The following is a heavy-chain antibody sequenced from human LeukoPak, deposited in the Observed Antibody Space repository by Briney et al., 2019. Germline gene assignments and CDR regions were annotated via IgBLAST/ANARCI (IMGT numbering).Heavy chain of an antibody. CDR3: ARGILYGRPDY. CDR1: GHTFTGYY. D-gene: IGHD2-2*02. Sequence: ASVKVSCKASGHTFTGYYMHWVRQAPGQGLEWMGRINPNSGGTNYAQRFEGRVTMTRDTSISTAYMELSRLRSDDTAVYYCARGILYGRPDYWGQGTLVTVSS. V-gene: IGHV1-2*06. J-gene: IGHJ4*02. CDR2: INPNSGGT.